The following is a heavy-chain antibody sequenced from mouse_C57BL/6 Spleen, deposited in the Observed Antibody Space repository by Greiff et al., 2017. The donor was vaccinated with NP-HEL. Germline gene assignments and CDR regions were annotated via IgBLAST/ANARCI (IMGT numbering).Heavy chain of an antibody. CDR3: ARSRPYYAMDY. CDR2: IYPGSGST. V-gene: IGHV1-55*01. J-gene: IGHJ4*01. CDR1: GYTFTSYW. Sequence: QVQLKQPGAELVKPGASVKMSCKASGYTFTSYWITWVKQRPGQGLEWIGDIYPGSGSTNYNEKFKSKATLTVDTSSSTAYMQRSSLTSEDSAVYYCARSRPYYAMDYWGQGTSVTVSS.